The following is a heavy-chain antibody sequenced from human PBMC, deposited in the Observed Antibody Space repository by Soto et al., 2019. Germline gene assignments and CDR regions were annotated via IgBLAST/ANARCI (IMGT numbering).Heavy chain of an antibody. V-gene: IGHV4-4*02. CDR3: ARATWWGDSLNAFDI. J-gene: IGHJ3*02. D-gene: IGHD2-8*02. Sequence: QVQLQESGPGLVKPSGTLSLTCAVSGGSTSRTNWWSWVRQPPGKGLEWIGEIYHSGSTNYNPSLKSRVTISVDKSKNHFSLKLSSVTAADTAVYYCARATWWGDSLNAFDIWGQGTMVTVSS. CDR1: GGSTSRTNW. CDR2: IYHSGST.